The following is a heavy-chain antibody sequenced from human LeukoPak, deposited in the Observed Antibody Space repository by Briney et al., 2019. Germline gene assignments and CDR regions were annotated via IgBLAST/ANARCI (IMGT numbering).Heavy chain of an antibody. V-gene: IGHV3-21*01. D-gene: IGHD6-6*01. CDR3: ARDPRYSSSSDFYFDY. CDR1: GFTFSSYS. CDR2: ISSSSSYI. J-gene: IGHJ4*02. Sequence: GGSLRLSCAASGFTFSSYSMNWVRQAPGRGLEWVSSISSSSSYIYYADSVKGRFTISRDNAKNSLYLQMNSLRAEDTAVYYCARDPRYSSSSDFYFDYWGQGTLVTVSS.